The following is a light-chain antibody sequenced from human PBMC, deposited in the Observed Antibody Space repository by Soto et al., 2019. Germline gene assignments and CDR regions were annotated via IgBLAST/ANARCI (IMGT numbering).Light chain of an antibody. Sequence: QSVLTQPPSASGAPGQRVTISCTGSSSNIGAGYYVHWYQQLPGTAPKLLIYGNSNRPSGVPDRFSGSKSGTSASLAITGPHAEDGADYYCQFYDSSLSGYVFGTGTKVTV. CDR3: QFYDSSLSGYV. V-gene: IGLV1-40*01. CDR2: GNS. CDR1: SSNIGAGYY. J-gene: IGLJ1*01.